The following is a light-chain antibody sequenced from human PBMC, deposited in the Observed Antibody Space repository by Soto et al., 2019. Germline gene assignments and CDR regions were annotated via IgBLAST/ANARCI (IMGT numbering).Light chain of an antibody. V-gene: IGLV2-14*01. CDR2: EVR. Sequence: QSALTQPASVSGSVGQSITISCTGTSSDVGGYDFVSWYQHHPGKAPKLIIYEVRTRPSGVSDRFSGCKSGNTASLTISGLQAEDEADYYCSSYTSDWGVFGTGTKLTVL. CDR3: SSYTSDWGV. CDR1: SSDVGGYDF. J-gene: IGLJ1*01.